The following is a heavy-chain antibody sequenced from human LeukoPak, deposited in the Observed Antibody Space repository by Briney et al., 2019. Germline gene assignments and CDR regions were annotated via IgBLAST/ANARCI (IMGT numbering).Heavy chain of an antibody. CDR2: ISSSSNSI. D-gene: IGHD5-12*01. CDR3: ARAMRSGYDY. Sequence: GGSLRLSCAASGFTFSNYEMNWVRQAPGKGLEWVSYISSSSNSIHYADSVKGRFTISRDNAKNSLYLQMNSLRDEDTAVYHCARAMRSGYDYWGQGTLVTVSS. J-gene: IGHJ4*02. V-gene: IGHV3-48*02. CDR1: GFTFSNYE.